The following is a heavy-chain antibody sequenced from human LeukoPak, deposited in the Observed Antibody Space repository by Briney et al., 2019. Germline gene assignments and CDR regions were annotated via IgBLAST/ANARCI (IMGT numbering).Heavy chain of an antibody. CDR1: GYTFTSYG. CDR3: AGDYDGYDDYRKWDY. Sequence: GVSVKVSCKASGYTFTSYGISWVRQAPGQGLEWMGWISAYNGNTNYAQKLQGRVTMTTDTSTSTAYMELRSLRSDDTAVYYCAGDYDGYDDYRKWDYWGQGTLVTVSS. J-gene: IGHJ4*02. D-gene: IGHD4-17*01. CDR2: ISAYNGNT. V-gene: IGHV1-18*01.